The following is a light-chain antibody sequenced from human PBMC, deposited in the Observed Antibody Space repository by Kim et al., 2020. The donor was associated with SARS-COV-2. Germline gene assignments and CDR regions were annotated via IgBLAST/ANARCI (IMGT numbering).Light chain of an antibody. CDR2: DAS. CDR1: QSISAY. J-gene: IGKJ4*01. CDR3: QQRGSWPPAVT. Sequence: PGESATLSCRASQSISAYVGWYQHKPGQAPRLLIYDASHRATGVPARFSGSGSGRDFTLTISSLEPEDVAIYYCQQRGSWPPAVTFGGGTKVDIK. V-gene: IGKV3-11*02.